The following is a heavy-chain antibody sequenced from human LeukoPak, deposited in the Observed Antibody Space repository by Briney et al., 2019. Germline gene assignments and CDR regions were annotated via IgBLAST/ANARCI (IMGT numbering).Heavy chain of an antibody. CDR1: GYTFTSYY. V-gene: IGHV1-46*01. D-gene: IGHD2-21*02. CDR3: ARGWDCGGDCYPGYMDV. CDR2: INPSGGST. Sequence: ASVKVSCKASGYTFTSYYMHWVRQAPGQGLEWMGIINPSGGSTSYAQKFQGRVTMTRDMSTSTVYMELSSLRSEDTAVYYCARGWDCGGDCYPGYMDVWGKGTTVTISS. J-gene: IGHJ6*03.